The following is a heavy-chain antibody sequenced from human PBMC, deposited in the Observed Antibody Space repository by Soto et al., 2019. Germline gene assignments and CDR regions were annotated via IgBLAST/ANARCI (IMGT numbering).Heavy chain of an antibody. CDR1: GFTFDDYA. CDR2: ISWNSGNT. CDR3: AKDRSSTSCYAFDY. Sequence: GGSLRLSCAASGFTFDDYAMHWVRQAPGKGLEWVSGISWNSGNTGYADSVKGRFTISRDNAKNSLYLQMNTLRAEDTALYYCAKDRSSTSCYAFDYWGQGTLVTVSS. D-gene: IGHD2-2*01. J-gene: IGHJ4*02. V-gene: IGHV3-9*01.